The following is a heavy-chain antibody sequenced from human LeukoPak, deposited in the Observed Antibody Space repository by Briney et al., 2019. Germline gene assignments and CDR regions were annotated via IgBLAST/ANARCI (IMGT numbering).Heavy chain of an antibody. CDR3: ARDTETTMYYYGMDV. D-gene: IGHD1-1*01. V-gene: IGHV1-69*10. Sequence: SVKVSCKASGGTFSSYAISWVRQAPGQGLEWMGGIIPILGIANYAQKFQGRVTITADKSTSTAYMELSSLRSEDTAVYYCARDTETTMYYYGMDVWGQGTTVTVSS. J-gene: IGHJ6*02. CDR2: IIPILGIA. CDR1: GGTFSSYA.